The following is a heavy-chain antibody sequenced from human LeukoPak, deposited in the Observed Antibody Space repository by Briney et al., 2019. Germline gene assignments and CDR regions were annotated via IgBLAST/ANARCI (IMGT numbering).Heavy chain of an antibody. D-gene: IGHD5-24*01. Sequence: SETLSLTCAVYGGSFSGYYWSWIRQPPGKGLEWIGEINHSGSTNYNPSLKSRVTISVDTSKNQFSLKLSSVTAADTAVYYCARMAGKYWGRGTLVTVSS. CDR1: GGSFSGYY. V-gene: IGHV4-34*01. J-gene: IGHJ4*02. CDR3: ARMAGKY. CDR2: INHSGST.